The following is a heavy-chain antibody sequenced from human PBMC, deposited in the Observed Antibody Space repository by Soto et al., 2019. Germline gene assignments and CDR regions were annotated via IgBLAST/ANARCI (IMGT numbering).Heavy chain of an antibody. J-gene: IGHJ6*02. CDR3: ARSGSVPYYYYGLEV. CDR1: GYTFSRSG. Sequence: VQLVQSGAEVKKPGASVKVSCKASGYTFSRSGISWVRQAPGQGLEWMGWISTYNGDTNYAQKVQGRVTMTTDTCTSTAFMELMSLRSDDTAVYYCARSGSVPYYYYGLEVWGQGTTVTVSS. D-gene: IGHD1-26*01. CDR2: ISTYNGDT. V-gene: IGHV1-18*01.